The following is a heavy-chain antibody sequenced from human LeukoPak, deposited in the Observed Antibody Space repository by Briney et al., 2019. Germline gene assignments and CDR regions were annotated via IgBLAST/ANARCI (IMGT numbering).Heavy chain of an antibody. CDR2: INHSGST. CDR3: ASSSGQH. D-gene: IGHD3-10*01. CDR1: GGSFSGYY. V-gene: IGHV4-34*01. J-gene: IGHJ1*01. Sequence: SETQSLTCAVYGGSFSGYYWSWIRQPPGKGLEWIGEINHSGSTNYKPSLKSRVTISVDTSKNQFSLKLSSVTAADTAVYYCASSSGQHWGQGTLVTVSS.